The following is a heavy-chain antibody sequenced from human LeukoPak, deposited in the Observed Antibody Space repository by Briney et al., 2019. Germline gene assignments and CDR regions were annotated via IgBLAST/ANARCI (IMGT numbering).Heavy chain of an antibody. CDR1: GGSISSGDYY. V-gene: IGHV4-30-4*08. CDR3: ASSEKDEVLRFLEWSPGFDY. Sequence: SETLSLTCTVSGGSISSGDYYWSWIRQPPGKGLEWIGYIYYSGSTSYNPSLKSRVTILVDTPKNQFSLKLSSMTAADTAVYYCASSEKDEVLRFLEWSPGFDYWGQGTLVTVSS. D-gene: IGHD3-3*01. CDR2: IYYSGST. J-gene: IGHJ4*02.